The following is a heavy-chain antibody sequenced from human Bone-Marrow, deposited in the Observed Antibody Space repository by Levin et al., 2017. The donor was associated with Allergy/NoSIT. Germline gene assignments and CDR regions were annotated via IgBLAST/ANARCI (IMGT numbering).Heavy chain of an antibody. CDR3: ARTTHYYDFWSGYYTVGHGFDP. CDR1: GGSISSSNW. J-gene: IGHJ5*02. CDR2: IYHSGST. V-gene: IGHV4-4*02. Sequence: TSETLSLTCAVSGGSISSSNWWSWVRQPPGKRLELFGVIYHSGSTNYNPSLKSRFTISVDKSKNQFSLQLNSLTAADTAVYYCARTTHYYDFWSGYYTVGHGFDPWGQGTLVTVSS. D-gene: IGHD3-3*01.